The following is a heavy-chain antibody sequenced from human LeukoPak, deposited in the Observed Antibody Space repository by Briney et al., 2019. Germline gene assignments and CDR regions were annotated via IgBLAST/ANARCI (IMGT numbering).Heavy chain of an antibody. J-gene: IGHJ4*02. V-gene: IGHV3-49*03. CDR2: IRSKAYGGTT. CDR3: TRAIAAAAFDY. Sequence: GGSLRLSCTASGFTFGDYAMSWFRQAPGKGLEWVGFIRSKAYGGTTEYAASVKGRFTISRDDSKSIAYLQMNSLKTEDTAVYYCTRAIAAAAFDYWGQGTLVTVSS. D-gene: IGHD6-13*01. CDR1: GFTFGDYA.